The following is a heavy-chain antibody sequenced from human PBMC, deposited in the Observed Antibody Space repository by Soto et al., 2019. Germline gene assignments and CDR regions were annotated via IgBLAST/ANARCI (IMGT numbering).Heavy chain of an antibody. D-gene: IGHD1-26*01. V-gene: IGHV4-39*01. CDR3: ARKKRGSYRYYFDY. Sequence: SETLSLTCTVSGGSISSSSYYWGWIRQPPGKGLEWIGSIYYSGSTYYNPSLKSRVTISVDTSKNQFSLKLSSVTAADTAVYYCARKKRGSYRYYFDYWGQGTMVTVYS. CDR1: GGSISSSSYY. J-gene: IGHJ4*02. CDR2: IYYSGST.